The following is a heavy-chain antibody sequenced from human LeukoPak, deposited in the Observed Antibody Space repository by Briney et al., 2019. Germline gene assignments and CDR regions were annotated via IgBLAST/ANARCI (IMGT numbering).Heavy chain of an antibody. CDR2: IRCNSDYI. V-gene: IGHV3-9*01. CDR1: GFTFYDYA. Sequence: PGRSLRLSCVVSGFTFYDYAMHWVRQAPGKGLEWVSGIRCNSDYIAYADSVKGRFIISRDNARNSLYLQMNSLRAEDTALYYCTKEIDRRDGYWFDYWGQGTLVTVSS. J-gene: IGHJ4*02. CDR3: TKEIDRRDGYWFDY. D-gene: IGHD5-24*01.